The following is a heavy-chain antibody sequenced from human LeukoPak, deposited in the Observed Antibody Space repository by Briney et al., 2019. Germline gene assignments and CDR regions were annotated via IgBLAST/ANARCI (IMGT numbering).Heavy chain of an antibody. J-gene: IGHJ4*02. D-gene: IGHD2-15*01. Sequence: NPGGSLRLSCAASGFTFSSYSMNWVRQAPGKGLEWVSSISSSSSYIYYADSVKGRFTISRDNAKNSLYLQMNSPRAEDTAVYYCARGHVVVVAATDYWGQGTLVTVSS. V-gene: IGHV3-21*01. CDR2: ISSSSSYI. CDR3: ARGHVVVVAATDY. CDR1: GFTFSSYS.